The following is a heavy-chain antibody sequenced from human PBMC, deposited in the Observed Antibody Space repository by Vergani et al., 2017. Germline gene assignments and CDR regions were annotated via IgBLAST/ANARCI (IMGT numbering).Heavy chain of an antibody. CDR3: ARLVRYGSGSYRSSAVDY. CDR1: GGSISSYY. CDR2: IYYSGST. V-gene: IGHV4-59*01. Sequence: QVQLQESGPGLVKPSETLSLTCTVSGGSISSYYWSWIRQPPGKGLEWIGYIYYSGSTNYNPSLKSRVTISVDTSKNQFSLKLSSVTAADTAVYYCARLVRYGSGSYRSSAVDYWGQGTLVTVSS. D-gene: IGHD3-10*01. J-gene: IGHJ4*02.